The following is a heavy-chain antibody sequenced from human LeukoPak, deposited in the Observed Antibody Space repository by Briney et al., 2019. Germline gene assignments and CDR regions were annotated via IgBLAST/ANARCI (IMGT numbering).Heavy chain of an antibody. CDR2: ISGSGDIT. CDR1: GFTLSSYA. V-gene: IGHV3-23*01. Sequence: GGSLRLSCATSGFTLSSYATSWVRQAPGKGLEWVSAISGSGDITYYADSVKGRFTISRDNSRTTLYLQLNSLRAEDTAVYYCAKDRGVQAANGAYFDYWGQGTLVTVSS. J-gene: IGHJ4*02. D-gene: IGHD2-2*01. CDR3: AKDRGVQAANGAYFDY.